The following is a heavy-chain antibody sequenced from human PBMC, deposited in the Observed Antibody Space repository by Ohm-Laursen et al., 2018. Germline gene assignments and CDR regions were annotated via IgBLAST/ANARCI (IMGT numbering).Heavy chain of an antibody. Sequence: GSLRLSCAASGFTFSDYYMSWVRQAPGKGLEWVSVIYSGGGTYYADSVKGRFTISRDNSKNTLYLQMNSLRAEDTAVYYCAKDLVAADIVVVPAAMNYGMDVWGQGTTVTVSS. D-gene: IGHD2-2*01. J-gene: IGHJ6*02. CDR2: IYSGGGT. CDR3: AKDLVAADIVVVPAAMNYGMDV. V-gene: IGHV3-66*01. CDR1: GFTFSDYY.